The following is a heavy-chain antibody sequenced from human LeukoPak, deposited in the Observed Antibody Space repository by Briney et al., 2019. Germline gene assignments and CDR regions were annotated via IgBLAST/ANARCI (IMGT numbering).Heavy chain of an antibody. CDR3: EKDHRHSYGSWMHYYYYGMDV. J-gene: IGHJ6*02. Sequence: GGSLRLSCAASGFTFSSYVMHWVRQAPGKGLEWVAVISYDGSNKYYADSVKGRFTISRDNSKNTLYLQMNSLRAEDTAVYYCEKDHRHSYGSWMHYYYYGMDVWGQGTTVTVSS. D-gene: IGHD5-18*01. CDR2: ISYDGSNK. V-gene: IGHV3-30*18. CDR1: GFTFSSYV.